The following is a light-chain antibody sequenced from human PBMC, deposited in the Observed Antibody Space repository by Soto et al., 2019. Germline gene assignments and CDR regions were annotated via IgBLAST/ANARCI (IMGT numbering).Light chain of an antibody. CDR2: DVS. V-gene: IGLV2-14*01. J-gene: IGLJ1*01. CDR1: SSDVGSYNY. Sequence: QSVLTQPASVSGSPGQSITISCTGTSSDVGSYNYVSWYQQHPGKAPKLMIYDVSDRPSGVSNRFSGSKSGNTASLTISGLQAEDEADYYCSSYTSSSTPYVFGTGTKVNVL. CDR3: SSYTSSSTPYV.